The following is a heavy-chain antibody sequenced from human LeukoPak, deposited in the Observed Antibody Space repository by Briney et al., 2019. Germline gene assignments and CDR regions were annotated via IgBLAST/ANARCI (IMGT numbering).Heavy chain of an antibody. CDR3: ARGGYGSGSYYNPYFDY. J-gene: IGHJ4*02. D-gene: IGHD3-10*01. CDR2: INHSGST. V-gene: IGHV4-34*01. Sequence: SETLSLTCTVSGGSISSYYWSWIRQPPGKGLEWIGEINHSGSTNYNPSLKSRVTISVDTSKNQFSLKLSSVTAADTAVYYCARGGYGSGSYYNPYFDYWGQGTLVTVSS. CDR1: GGSISSYY.